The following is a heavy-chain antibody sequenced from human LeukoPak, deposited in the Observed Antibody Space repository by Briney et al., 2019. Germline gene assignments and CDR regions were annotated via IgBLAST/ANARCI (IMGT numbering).Heavy chain of an antibody. CDR1: GGSIGTYY. V-gene: IGHV4-59*08. CDR2: IYVTGT. D-gene: IGHD3-16*02. Sequence: SETLSLTCTVSGGSIGTYYWSWIRQSPGKGLEWIGYIYVTGTRYNPYLQSRVTISVDTSRNQFFLKMGSVTAADTAVYYCARHIGGGIEDMDVWGKGTKVTVSS. J-gene: IGHJ6*03. CDR3: ARHIGGGIEDMDV.